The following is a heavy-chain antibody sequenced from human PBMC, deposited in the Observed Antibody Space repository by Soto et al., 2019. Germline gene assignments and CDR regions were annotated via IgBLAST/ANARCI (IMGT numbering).Heavy chain of an antibody. V-gene: IGHV3-23*01. CDR1: GFTFSSYA. D-gene: IGHD2-8*02. CDR2: ISGSGGST. Sequence: EMQLLESGGGLVQPGGSLRLSCAASGFTFSSYAMSWVRQAPGKGLEWVSAISGSGGSTYYADSVKGRFTISRDNSKNTLYLQSNSLRAEDTAVYYCAKAGGFWGYWYFDLWGRGTLVTVSS. CDR3: AKAGGFWGYWYFDL. J-gene: IGHJ2*01.